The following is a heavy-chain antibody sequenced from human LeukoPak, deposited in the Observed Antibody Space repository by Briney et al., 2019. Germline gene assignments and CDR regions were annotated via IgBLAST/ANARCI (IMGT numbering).Heavy chain of an antibody. CDR2: IRSDGSNK. CDR3: AKSYLWFGELSHFDY. D-gene: IGHD3-10*01. J-gene: IGHJ4*02. CDR1: GFTFSSYG. Sequence: GGSLRLSCAASGFTFSSYGMHWVRQAPGKGLEWVAFIRSDGSNKYYADSVKGRFTISRDNSKNTLYLQMNSLRAEDTAVYYCAKSYLWFGELSHFDYWGQGTLVTVSS. V-gene: IGHV3-30*02.